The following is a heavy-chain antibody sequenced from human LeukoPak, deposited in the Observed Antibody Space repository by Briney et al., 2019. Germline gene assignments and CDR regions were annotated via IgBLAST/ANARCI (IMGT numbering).Heavy chain of an antibody. D-gene: IGHD4-23*01. V-gene: IGHV3-48*03. CDR1: GFTFSSYE. J-gene: IGHJ4*02. CDR2: ISSSGSTI. CDR3: ARDYGGSSPFDY. Sequence: GGSLRLSCAASGFTFSSYEMHWVRQAPGKGLEWVSYISSSGSTIYYADSVKGRFTISRDNAKNPLYLQMNSLGAEDTAVYYCARDYGGSSPFDYWGQRTLVTVSS.